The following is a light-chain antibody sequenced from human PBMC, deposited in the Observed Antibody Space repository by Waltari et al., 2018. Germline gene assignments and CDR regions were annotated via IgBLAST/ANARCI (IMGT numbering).Light chain of an antibody. CDR2: GAS. V-gene: IGKV3-20*01. J-gene: IGKJ2*01. CDR1: QSVSGTY. CDR3: QHYGTSYT. Sequence: EIVLTQSPGTLSLSPGEGVTLSCRASQSVSGTYLAWYQQKPGQAPRLLIYGASNRATGRPHRFSGSGSGTFFTLTITGLEPEDFAVYYCQHYGTSYTFGQGTKLEI.